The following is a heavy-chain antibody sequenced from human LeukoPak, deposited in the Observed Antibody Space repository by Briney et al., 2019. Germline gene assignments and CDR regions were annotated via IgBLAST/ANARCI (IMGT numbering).Heavy chain of an antibody. CDR1: GFTFSSYA. J-gene: IGHJ4*02. V-gene: IGHV3-23*01. CDR2: ISSSSGST. D-gene: IGHD3-10*01. CDR3: AKASITMVRGVIKY. Sequence: GGSLRLSCAASGFTFSSYAMSWVRQAPGKGLEWVSAISSSSGSTYYADSVKGRFTISRDNSKNALYLQMNSLRAEDTAVYYCAKASITMVRGVIKYWGQGTLVTVSS.